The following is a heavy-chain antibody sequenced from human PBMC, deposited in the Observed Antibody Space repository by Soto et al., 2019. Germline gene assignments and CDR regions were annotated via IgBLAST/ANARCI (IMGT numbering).Heavy chain of an antibody. CDR2: IYYSGST. J-gene: IGHJ5*02. CDR1: GGSFSGYY. V-gene: IGHV4-59*01. CDR3: ARSVYYDIPNWFDP. Sequence: SETLSLTCAVYGGSFSGYYWSWIRQPPGKGLEWIGYIYYSGSTNYNPSLKSRVTISVDTSKNQFSLKLSSVTAADTAVYYCARSVYYDIPNWFDPWGQGTLVTVSS. D-gene: IGHD3-9*01.